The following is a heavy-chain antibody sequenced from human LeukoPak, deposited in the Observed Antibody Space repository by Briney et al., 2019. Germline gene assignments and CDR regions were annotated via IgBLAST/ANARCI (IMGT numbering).Heavy chain of an antibody. Sequence: ASVKVSCKASGYTFTGYYMHWVRQAPGQGLEWMGWINPNSGGTNYAQKFQGRVTMTRDTSISTAYMELSRLRSDDTAVYYCARANGATVTTDYFDYWGQGTLVTVSS. CDR2: INPNSGGT. V-gene: IGHV1-2*02. CDR3: ARANGATVTTDYFDY. CDR1: GYTFTGYY. D-gene: IGHD4-17*01. J-gene: IGHJ4*02.